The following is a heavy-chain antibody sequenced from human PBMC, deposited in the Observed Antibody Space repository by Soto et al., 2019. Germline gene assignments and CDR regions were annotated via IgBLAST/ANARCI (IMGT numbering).Heavy chain of an antibody. CDR1: GFTFSSYA. J-gene: IGHJ4*02. CDR3: ARGGDGGQLWFIDY. CDR2: ISYDGSNK. D-gene: IGHD5-18*01. Sequence: GGSLRLSCAASGFTFSSYAMHWVRQAPGKGLEWVAVISYDGSNKYYADSVKGRFTISRDNSKNTLYLQMNSLRAEDTAVYYCARGGDGGQLWFIDYWGQGTLVTVSS. V-gene: IGHV3-30-3*01.